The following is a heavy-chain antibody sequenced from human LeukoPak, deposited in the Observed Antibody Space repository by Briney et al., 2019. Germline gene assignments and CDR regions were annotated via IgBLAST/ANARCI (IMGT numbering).Heavy chain of an antibody. V-gene: IGHV4-34*01. D-gene: IGHD2-2*01. J-gene: IGHJ4*02. CDR3: ARLLPSAMGGDY. CDR1: GGSFSGYY. CDR2: IYYTGHT. Sequence: ASETLSLTCAVYGGSFSGYYWSWIRQPPGKGLEWIGSIYYTGHTYYSPSLKSRLTISVDASKNQFSLKLSSVTAADTAMYYCARLLPSAMGGDYWGQGTLVTVSS.